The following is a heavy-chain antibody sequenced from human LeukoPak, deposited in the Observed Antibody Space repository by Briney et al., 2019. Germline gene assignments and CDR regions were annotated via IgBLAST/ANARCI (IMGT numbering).Heavy chain of an antibody. CDR3: AREGGYGDRSLDY. Sequence: PGGSLRLSCAASGFTFSSYSMNWVRQAPGKGLEWVSSISSSSSYIYYADSVKGRFTISRDNVKNSLYLQMNSLRAKDTAVYYCAREGGYGDRSLDYWGQGTLVTVSS. J-gene: IGHJ4*02. D-gene: IGHD4-17*01. CDR1: GFTFSSYS. V-gene: IGHV3-21*01. CDR2: ISSSSSYI.